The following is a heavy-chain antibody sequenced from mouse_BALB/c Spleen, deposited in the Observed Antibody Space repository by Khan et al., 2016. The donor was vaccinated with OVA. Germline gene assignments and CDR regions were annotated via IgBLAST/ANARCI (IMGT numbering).Heavy chain of an antibody. CDR1: GYSITSGYI. D-gene: IGHD1-2*01. Sequence: VQLKESGPDLVKPSQSLSLTCTVTGYSITSGYIWHWIRQFPGNKLEWMGYIHYSGSTNYNPSLKSRISITRDTSKNQSFLQLNSVTTEDTATDYCARDYFGNWYFDVWGAGTTVTVSS. CDR3: ARDYFGNWYFDV. V-gene: IGHV3-1*02. J-gene: IGHJ1*01. CDR2: IHYSGST.